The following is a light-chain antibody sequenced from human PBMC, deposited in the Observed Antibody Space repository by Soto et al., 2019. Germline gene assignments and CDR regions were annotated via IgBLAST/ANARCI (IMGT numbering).Light chain of an antibody. CDR1: SGHSSYV. V-gene: IGLV4-69*01. J-gene: IGLJ3*02. CDR3: QTWGTGIRV. CDR2: LNSDGSH. Sequence: QPVLTQSPSASASLGASVKLTCTLSSGHSSYVIAWLQQQPEKGPRYLMYLNSDGSHSKGDGIPDRFSGSSSGAERYLTISSLQSEDEADYYCQTWGTGIRVFGGGTKLTVL.